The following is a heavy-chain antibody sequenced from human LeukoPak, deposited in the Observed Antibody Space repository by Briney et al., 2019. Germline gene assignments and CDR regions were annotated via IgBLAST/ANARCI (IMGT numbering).Heavy chain of an antibody. CDR1: GYIFTGYY. D-gene: IGHD3-10*01. CDR3: ARDEIGGSNWFDP. V-gene: IGHV1-2*02. CDR2: INPNTGDT. Sequence: ASVKVSCKTSGYIFTGYYIHWVRQAPGQGLEWMGWINPNTGDTNYTQKFQGRVIMTRDTSITTAYMDLIRLKSDDTAVYYCARDEIGGSNWFDPWGQGTLVTVSS. J-gene: IGHJ5*02.